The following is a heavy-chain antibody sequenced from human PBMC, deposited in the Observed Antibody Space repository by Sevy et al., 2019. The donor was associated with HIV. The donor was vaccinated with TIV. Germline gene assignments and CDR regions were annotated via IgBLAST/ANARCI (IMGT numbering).Heavy chain of an antibody. Sequence: ASVKVSCKASGYTFTSYGISWVRQAPGQGLEWMGWISAYNGNTNYAQKLQGRVTMTTDTSTSTAYMELRSLRSDDTAVYYCARVGFYDSSGYYLDAFDIWGQGTMVTVSS. CDR2: ISAYNGNT. J-gene: IGHJ3*02. CDR1: GYTFTSYG. CDR3: ARVGFYDSSGYYLDAFDI. D-gene: IGHD3-22*01. V-gene: IGHV1-18*01.